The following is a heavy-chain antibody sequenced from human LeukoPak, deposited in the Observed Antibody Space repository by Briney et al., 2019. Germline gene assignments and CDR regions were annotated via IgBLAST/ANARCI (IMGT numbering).Heavy chain of an antibody. Sequence: ASVKVSCKASGYTFTSYDINWVRQATGQGLEWMGWMNPNSGNTGYAQKFQGRVTITRNTSISTAYMELSSLRSEDTAVYYCARVVPYYGSGSQNYYYYYMDVWGKGTTVTVSS. D-gene: IGHD3-10*01. CDR2: MNPNSGNT. J-gene: IGHJ6*03. CDR1: GYTFTSYD. CDR3: ARVVPYYGSGSQNYYYYYMDV. V-gene: IGHV1-8*03.